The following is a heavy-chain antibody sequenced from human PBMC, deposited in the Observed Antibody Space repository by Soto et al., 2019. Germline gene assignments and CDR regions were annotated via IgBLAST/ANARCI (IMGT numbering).Heavy chain of an antibody. V-gene: IGHV3-64D*06. CDR2: ISSNGGST. Sequence: PGGSLRLSCSASGFTFSSYAMHWVRQAPGKGLEYVSAISSNGGSTYYADSVKGRFTISRDNSKNTLYLQMSSLRAEDTAVYYCVKDGDRSGNGRYYYYGMDVWGQGTTVTVSS. CDR1: GFTFSSYA. CDR3: VKDGDRSGNGRYYYYGMDV. J-gene: IGHJ6*02. D-gene: IGHD5-12*01.